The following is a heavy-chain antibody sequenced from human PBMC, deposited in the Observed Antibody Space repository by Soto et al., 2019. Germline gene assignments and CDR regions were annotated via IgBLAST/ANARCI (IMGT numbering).Heavy chain of an antibody. Sequence: EQLVESGRDLVQPGGSLRLSCAASGFTVSNNYMSWVRQAPGKGLEWVSLIYSGGSTYYADSVKGRFTISRDSSKNTLYLQMNSLRAEDTAMYYCAAYSHKGYWGQGTLVTVSS. CDR1: GFTVSNNY. J-gene: IGHJ4*02. CDR2: IYSGGST. V-gene: IGHV3-66*01. D-gene: IGHD3-16*01. CDR3: AAYSHKGY.